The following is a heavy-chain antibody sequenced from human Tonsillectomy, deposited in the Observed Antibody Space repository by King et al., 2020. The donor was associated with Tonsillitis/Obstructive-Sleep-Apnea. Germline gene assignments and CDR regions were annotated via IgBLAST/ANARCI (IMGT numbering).Heavy chain of an antibody. CDR3: ARDQEGYSGSDSGGGFDP. Sequence: QLVQSGAEVKKPGSSVKVSCKASGGTFSNCAISWVRQAPGQGLEWMGRIIPILDITNYAQNFQARVTITADKSTSTAYMELSSLRSDDTAVYYCARDQEGYSGSDSGGGFDPWGQGTLVTVSS. D-gene: IGHD5-12*01. CDR1: GGTFSNCA. J-gene: IGHJ5*02. V-gene: IGHV1-69*04. CDR2: IIPILDIT.